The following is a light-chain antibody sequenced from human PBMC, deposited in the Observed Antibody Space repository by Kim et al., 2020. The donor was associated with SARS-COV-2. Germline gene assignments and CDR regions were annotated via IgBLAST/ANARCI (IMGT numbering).Light chain of an antibody. CDR1: SSDVGAYNS. J-gene: IGLJ2*01. Sequence: GHSITISGTETSSDVGAYNSVSWYQQHPGKAPKLMIYDVTKRPSGVSNRFSGSKSGNTASLTISGLQADDEVDYYCSSYTSTSALVFGGGTQLTVL. CDR2: DVT. CDR3: SSYTSTSALV. V-gene: IGLV2-14*04.